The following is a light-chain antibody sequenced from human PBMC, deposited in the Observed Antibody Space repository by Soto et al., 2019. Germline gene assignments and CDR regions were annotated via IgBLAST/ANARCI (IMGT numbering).Light chain of an antibody. V-gene: IGKV3-15*01. Sequence: ERVMTQSPATLSVSPGERATLSCRASQSVSSNLAWYQQKPGQAPRLLIYDASTRATGIPARFSGSGSETEFTLTISSLQSEDFAVYYCQQYNNWPPITFGQGTRLEIK. CDR2: DAS. CDR3: QQYNNWPPIT. CDR1: QSVSSN. J-gene: IGKJ5*01.